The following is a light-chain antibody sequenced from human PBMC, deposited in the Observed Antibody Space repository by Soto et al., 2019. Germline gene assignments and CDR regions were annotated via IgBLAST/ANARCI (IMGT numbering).Light chain of an antibody. V-gene: IGLV2-14*01. CDR2: EVT. CDR3: SSYITTSSYV. CDR1: SSDVGGYDY. Sequence: QSALTQPASVSGSPGQSITISCTGTSSDVGGYDYVSWYQQHPGKAPKFLIHEVTNRPSGVSHRFSGSKSGTTASLTISALQAEDEADYYCSSYITTSSYVFGTGTKVTVL. J-gene: IGLJ1*01.